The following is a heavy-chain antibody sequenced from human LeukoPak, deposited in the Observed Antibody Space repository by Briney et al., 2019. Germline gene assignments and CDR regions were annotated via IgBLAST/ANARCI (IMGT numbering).Heavy chain of an antibody. CDR1: GFSFTGSV. V-gene: IGHV1-58*02. Sequence: SVKVSCKASGFSFTGSVIQWVRQARGQRLEWIGWIVVGSGNTNYAQKFQERVTITRDRSTSTAYMELSSLRSEDTAVYYCARAPGEHSYAKGFYYFYYYMDVWGKGTTVTVSS. J-gene: IGHJ6*03. D-gene: IGHD3-16*01. CDR3: ARAPGEHSYAKGFYYFYYYMDV. CDR2: IVVGSGNT.